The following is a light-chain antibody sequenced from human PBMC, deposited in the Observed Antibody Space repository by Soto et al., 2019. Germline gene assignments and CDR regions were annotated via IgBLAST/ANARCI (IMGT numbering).Light chain of an antibody. J-gene: IGKJ2*01. CDR3: QQYDSYSPYT. Sequence: DIQMTQFPPTLSASIGDRVTITCRASQTISSSLAWYQQKPGKAPKLLIYKASTLETGVPSRFSGSGSGTEFTLTISSLQPDDFETDYWQQYDSYSPYTFGQGTRLEIK. CDR1: QTISSS. V-gene: IGKV1-5*03. CDR2: KAS.